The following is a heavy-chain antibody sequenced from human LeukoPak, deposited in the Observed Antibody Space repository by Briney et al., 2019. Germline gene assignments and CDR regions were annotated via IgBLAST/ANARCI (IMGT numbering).Heavy chain of an antibody. CDR1: GFTFSDYW. CDR2: INTDGSIT. Sequence: GGSLRLSCAASGFTFSDYWMHWVRQAPGKGLVWVSRINTDGSITNYADSVRGRFTISRDNTMNSLYLQMSSLRAEDTAVYYCATDRGWRTSGYYLYYFEYWGQGTLVTFSS. D-gene: IGHD3-3*01. J-gene: IGHJ4*02. CDR3: ATDRGWRTSGYYLYYFEY. V-gene: IGHV3-74*01.